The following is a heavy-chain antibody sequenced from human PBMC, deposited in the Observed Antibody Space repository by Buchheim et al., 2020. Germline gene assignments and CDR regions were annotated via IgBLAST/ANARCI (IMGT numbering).Heavy chain of an antibody. V-gene: IGHV4-39*01. Sequence: QLQLQESGPGLVKPSETLSLTCTVSGGSISSSSYYWGWIRQPPGKGLAWIGSIYYSGSTYYNPSLKSRVTISVDTSKNQFSLKLSTVTASDTAVYYCTRNYGGNSGVDYWGQGTL. D-gene: IGHD4-23*01. CDR1: GGSISSSSYY. CDR3: TRNYGGNSGVDY. CDR2: IYYSGST. J-gene: IGHJ4*02.